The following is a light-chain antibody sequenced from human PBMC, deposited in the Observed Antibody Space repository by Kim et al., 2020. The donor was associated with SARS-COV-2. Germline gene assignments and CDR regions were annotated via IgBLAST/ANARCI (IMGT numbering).Light chain of an antibody. V-gene: IGLV2-8*01. J-gene: IGLJ3*02. CDR2: DVS. CDR3: SSYAGRNYV. Sequence: QSALTQPPSASGSPGQSITISCTGTSSDVGAYKYVSWFQQHPGKAPKLIIYDVSKRPSGVTDRFSGSKSGNTASLTVSGLHTEDEADYYCSSYAGRNYVFGGGTQLTVL. CDR1: SSDVGAYKY.